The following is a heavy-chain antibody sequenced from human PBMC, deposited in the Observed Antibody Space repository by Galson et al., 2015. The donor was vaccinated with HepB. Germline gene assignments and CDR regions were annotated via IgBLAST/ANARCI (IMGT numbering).Heavy chain of an antibody. CDR1: GFTFSSYS. CDR3: ARDSSWELDPYAYYSMDV. D-gene: IGHD1-26*01. J-gene: IGHJ6*02. V-gene: IGHV3-48*02. Sequence: SLRLSCAASGFTFSSYSMNWVRQAPGKGLEWVSYISSSSSTIYYADSVKGRFTISRDNAKNSLYLQMNSLRDEDTAVYYCARDSSWELDPYAYYSMDVWGQVTPVTVSS. CDR2: ISSSSSTI.